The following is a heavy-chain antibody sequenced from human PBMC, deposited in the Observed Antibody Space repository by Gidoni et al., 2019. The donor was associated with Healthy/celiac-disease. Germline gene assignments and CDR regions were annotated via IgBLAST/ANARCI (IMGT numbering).Heavy chain of an antibody. J-gene: IGHJ4*02. Sequence: QLQLQESGPGLVKPSETLSLTCTVSGGSISSSSYYWGWIRQPPGKGLEWIGSIYYSGSTYYNPSLKSRVTISVDTSKNQFSLKLSSVTAADTAVYYCARHPSYYDILTGYYTSYYFDYWGQGTLVTVSS. CDR2: IYYSGST. V-gene: IGHV4-39*01. CDR3: ARHPSYYDILTGYYTSYYFDY. CDR1: GGSISSSSYY. D-gene: IGHD3-9*01.